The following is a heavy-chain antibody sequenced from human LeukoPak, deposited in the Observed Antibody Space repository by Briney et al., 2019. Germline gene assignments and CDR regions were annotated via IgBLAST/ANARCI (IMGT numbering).Heavy chain of an antibody. CDR3: ARASGSYHRIDY. CDR1: GFTFSSYS. CDR2: ISSSSSYI. D-gene: IGHD1-26*01. J-gene: IGHJ4*02. Sequence: GGSLRLSCAASGFTFSSYSMNWVRQAPGKGLEWVSSISSSSSYIYYADSVKGRLTTSRDNAKNSLYLQMNSLRAEDTAVYYCARASGSYHRIDYWGQGTLVTVSS. V-gene: IGHV3-21*01.